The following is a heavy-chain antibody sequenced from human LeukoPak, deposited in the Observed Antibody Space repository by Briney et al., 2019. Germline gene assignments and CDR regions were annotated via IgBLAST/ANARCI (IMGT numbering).Heavy chain of an antibody. Sequence: GGSLRLSCAASGFTFDDYAMYWVRQAPGQGLEWVSGISWNSGSIGYADSVKGRFTISRDNAKNSLYLQMNSLRAEDMALYYCAKGSYGSGSYPDYWGQGTLVTVSS. V-gene: IGHV3-9*03. D-gene: IGHD3-10*01. CDR2: ISWNSGSI. CDR3: AKGSYGSGSYPDY. J-gene: IGHJ4*02. CDR1: GFTFDDYA.